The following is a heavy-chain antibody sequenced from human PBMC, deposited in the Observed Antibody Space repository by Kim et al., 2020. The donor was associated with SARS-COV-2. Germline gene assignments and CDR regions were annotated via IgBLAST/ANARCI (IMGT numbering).Heavy chain of an antibody. V-gene: IGHV3-11*01. J-gene: IGHJ4*02. CDR3: AREFRLNSGSGDY. Sequence: YADAVKVQFTISSDTPKNSLYLQMNSLRAEDTAVYYCAREFRLNSGSGDYWGQGTLVTVSS. D-gene: IGHD3-10*01.